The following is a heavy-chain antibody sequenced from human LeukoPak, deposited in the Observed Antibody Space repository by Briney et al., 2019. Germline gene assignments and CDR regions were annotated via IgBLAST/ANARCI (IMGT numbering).Heavy chain of an antibody. Sequence: GGSLRLSCAASGFTFSEYWMSWVRLVPGKGLVWVSSINSDGRTTHYADFVKGRFTISRDNAKNTLYLQLNSLRAEDTALYFCTRLTKSNSALADYWGQGTLVTVSS. V-gene: IGHV3-74*01. CDR3: TRLTKSNSALADY. D-gene: IGHD1-1*01. J-gene: IGHJ4*02. CDR2: INSDGRTT. CDR1: GFTFSEYW.